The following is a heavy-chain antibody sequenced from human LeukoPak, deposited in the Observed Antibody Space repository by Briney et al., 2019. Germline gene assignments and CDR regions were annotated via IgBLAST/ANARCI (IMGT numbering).Heavy chain of an antibody. Sequence: TXSLTCAVYGGSFRGYYWSWVRQPPGKGGEWVGEINHSGSTNYNPSLKSRVTISVATSKNQFSLNLSSVTAADTAVYYCARVLGDYAHCFDYWGQGTLVTVSS. CDR1: GGSFRGYY. J-gene: IGHJ4*02. D-gene: IGHD4-17*01. CDR3: ARVLGDYAHCFDY. V-gene: IGHV4-34*01. CDR2: INHSGST.